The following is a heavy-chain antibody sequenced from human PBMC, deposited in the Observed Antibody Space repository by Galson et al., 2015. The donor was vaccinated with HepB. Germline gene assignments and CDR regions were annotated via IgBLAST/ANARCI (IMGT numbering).Heavy chain of an antibody. CDR1: GYTFNIYW. CDR3: ARRGDGQAFDI. Sequence: QSGAEVKEPGESLEISCKGSGYTFNIYWIAWVRQMPGKGLEWMGIIYPGDSDTRYSPSFQGQVTISVDKSISTAYLQWSSLKASDTAMYYCARRGDGQAFDIWGQGTMVTVSS. D-gene: IGHD5-24*01. J-gene: IGHJ3*02. V-gene: IGHV5-51*01. CDR2: IYPGDSDT.